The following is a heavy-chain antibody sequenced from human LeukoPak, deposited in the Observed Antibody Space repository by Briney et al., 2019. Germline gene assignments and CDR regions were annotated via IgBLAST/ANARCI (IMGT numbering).Heavy chain of an antibody. V-gene: IGHV3-48*03. CDR1: GFTFSSYE. D-gene: IGHD3-10*01. Sequence: GGSLRLSCAASGFTFSSYEMNWVRPAPGKGLEWVSYISSSGSTIYYAHSVKGRFTISRDNAKNSLYLQMNSLRAEDTAVYYCAGSGVTGAFDIWGQGTMVTVSS. J-gene: IGHJ3*02. CDR3: AGSGVTGAFDI. CDR2: ISSSGSTI.